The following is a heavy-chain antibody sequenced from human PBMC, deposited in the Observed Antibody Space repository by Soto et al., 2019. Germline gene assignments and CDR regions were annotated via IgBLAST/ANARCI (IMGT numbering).Heavy chain of an antibody. Sequence: GGSLRLSCAASGFTFSSYSMNWVRQAPGKGLEWVSSISSSSSYIYYADSVKGRFTISRDNAKNSLYLQMNSLRAEDTAVYYCARDLLHTVTPSGPVAGTVDYWGQGTLVTVSS. V-gene: IGHV3-21*01. D-gene: IGHD6-19*01. CDR3: ARDLLHTVTPSGPVAGTVDY. CDR1: GFTFSSYS. J-gene: IGHJ4*02. CDR2: ISSSSSYI.